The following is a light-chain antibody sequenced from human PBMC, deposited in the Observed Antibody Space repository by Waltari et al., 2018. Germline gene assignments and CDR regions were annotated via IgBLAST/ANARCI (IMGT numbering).Light chain of an antibody. Sequence: DIVLTQSPANLSVSPGDSAHLSCRASHSVSSNFAWYQQKPGQSPRLLIYGASTRATGIPSRFSGSGSGTEFALTISSLQSEDFAVYYCQHYNNWPWAFGQGTTVEVK. V-gene: IGKV3-15*01. CDR2: GAS. J-gene: IGKJ1*01. CDR3: QHYNNWPWA. CDR1: HSVSSN.